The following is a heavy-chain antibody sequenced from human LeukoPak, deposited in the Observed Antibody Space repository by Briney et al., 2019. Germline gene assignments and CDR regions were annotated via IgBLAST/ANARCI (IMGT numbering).Heavy chain of an antibody. V-gene: IGHV4-59*01. CDR1: GGSISSYY. J-gene: IGHJ2*01. CDR2: IYYSGST. Sequence: SETLSLTCTVSGGSISSYYWGWIRQPPGKGLEWIGYIYYSGSTNYNPSLKSRVTISVDTSKNQFSLKLSSVTAADTAVYYCARVKKGLRPVDLWGRGTLVTVSS. D-gene: IGHD6-6*01. CDR3: ARVKKGLRPVDL.